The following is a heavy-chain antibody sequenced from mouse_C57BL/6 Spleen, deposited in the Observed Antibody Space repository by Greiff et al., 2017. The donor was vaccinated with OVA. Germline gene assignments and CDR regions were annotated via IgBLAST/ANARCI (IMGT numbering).Heavy chain of an antibody. Sequence: VQLQQPGAELVMPGASVKLSCKASGYTFTSYWMHWVKQRPGQGLEWIGEIDPSDSYTNYNQKFKGKSTLTVDKSSSTAYMQLSSLTSEDSAVYYCARERDYSNSHFDYWGQGTLVTVSA. D-gene: IGHD2-5*01. CDR2: IDPSDSYT. CDR3: ARERDYSNSHFDY. J-gene: IGHJ3*01. V-gene: IGHV1-69*01. CDR1: GYTFTSYW.